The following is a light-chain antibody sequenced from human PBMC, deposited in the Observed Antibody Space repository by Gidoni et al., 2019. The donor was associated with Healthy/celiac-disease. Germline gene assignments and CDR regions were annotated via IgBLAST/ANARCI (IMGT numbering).Light chain of an antibody. J-gene: IGKJ1*01. CDR3: QQYGSSPTT. CDR2: GAS. Sequence: EIVFTQSPGTLSLSPGERATLSCRASQSVSSSSLAWYQQKPGQAPRLLIYGASSRATGIPDRFSGSGSGTDFTLTISRLEPEDFAVYYCQQYGSSPTTFGQGTKVEIK. V-gene: IGKV3-20*01. CDR1: QSVSSSS.